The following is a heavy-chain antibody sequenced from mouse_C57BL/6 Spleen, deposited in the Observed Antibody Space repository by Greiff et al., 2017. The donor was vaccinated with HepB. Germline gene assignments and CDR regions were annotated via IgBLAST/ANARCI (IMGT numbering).Heavy chain of an antibody. V-gene: IGHV1-59*01. J-gene: IGHJ3*01. CDR3: AREDDYGGFAY. CDR2: IDPSDSYT. D-gene: IGHD2-4*01. CDR1: GYTFTSYW. Sequence: QVQLQQSGAELVRPGTSVKLSCKASGYTFTSYWLHWVKQRPGQGLEWIGVIDPSDSYTNYNQKFKGKATLTVDTSSSTAYMQLSSLTSEDSAVYYCAREDDYGGFAYWGQGTLVTVSA.